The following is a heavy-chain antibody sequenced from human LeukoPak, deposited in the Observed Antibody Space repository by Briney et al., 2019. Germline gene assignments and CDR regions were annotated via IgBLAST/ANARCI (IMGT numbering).Heavy chain of an antibody. J-gene: IGHJ4*02. CDR2: ISGSGSST. V-gene: IGHV3-23*01. Sequence: GVSLRLSCAASGFTFSGYAMTWVRQAPGKGLEWVSGISGSGSSTYYADSVKGRFTISRDNSDNTLYLQMNTLRAEDTAVYYCAKDRHSSGRAYDFDYWGQGTLVTVSS. D-gene: IGHD6-19*01. CDR1: GFTFSGYA. CDR3: AKDRHSSGRAYDFDY.